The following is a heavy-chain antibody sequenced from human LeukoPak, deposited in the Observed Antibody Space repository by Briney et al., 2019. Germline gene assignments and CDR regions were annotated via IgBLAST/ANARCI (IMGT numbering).Heavy chain of an antibody. CDR2: IYYSGST. D-gene: IGHD3-9*01. Sequence: SETLSLTCTVSGGSISSYYWSWIRQPPGKGLEWIGYIYYSGSTNYNPSLKSRVTISVDTSKNQFSLKLSSVTAADTAVYYCAREWAGYDIHPYFDYWGQGTLVTVSS. V-gene: IGHV4-59*01. CDR3: AREWAGYDIHPYFDY. CDR1: GGSISSYY. J-gene: IGHJ4*02.